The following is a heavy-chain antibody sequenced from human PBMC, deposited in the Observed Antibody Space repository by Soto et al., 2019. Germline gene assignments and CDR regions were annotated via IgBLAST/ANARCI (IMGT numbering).Heavy chain of an antibody. D-gene: IGHD6-19*01. J-gene: IGHJ5*02. CDR3: ARDVVTAVAGSVNWFDP. V-gene: IGHV3-33*01. Sequence: PGGSLRLSCAASGFSLRTYGMYWLRRAPGKGLEWVAFIWYDGTKKFYANSVKGRSTISKDNSNNILYLQMSGLRAEDTAVYYCARDVVTAVAGSVNWFDPWGQGTLVTVSS. CDR1: GFSLRTYG. CDR2: IWYDGTKK.